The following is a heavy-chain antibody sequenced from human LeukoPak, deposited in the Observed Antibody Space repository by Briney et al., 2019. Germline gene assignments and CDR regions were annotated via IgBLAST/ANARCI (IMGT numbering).Heavy chain of an antibody. CDR1: GFTFSSYA. V-gene: IGHV3-23*01. D-gene: IGHD6-13*01. Sequence: GGSLRLSCAASGFTFSSYAMSWVRLAPGKGLEWVSAISGSGGSTYYADSVKGRFTISRDNSKNTLYLQMNSLRAEDTAVYYCAKGGIGYGSSWYLDGHWFDPWGQGTLVTVSS. CDR3: AKGGIGYGSSWYLDGHWFDP. CDR2: ISGSGGST. J-gene: IGHJ5*02.